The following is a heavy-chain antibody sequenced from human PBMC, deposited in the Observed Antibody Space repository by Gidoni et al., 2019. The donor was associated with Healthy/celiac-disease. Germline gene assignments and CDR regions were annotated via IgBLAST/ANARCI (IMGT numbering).Heavy chain of an antibody. CDR3: AREAQIRYFDWLLAF. Sequence: QVQLVESGGGVVQPGRSLRLACAASGFTFSSYGMPWVRQAPGKGLEWVAVISYDGSNKYYADSVKGRFTISRDNSKNTLYLQMNSLRAEDTAVYYCAREAQIRYFDWLLAFWGQGTLVTVSS. CDR1: GFTFSSYG. CDR2: ISYDGSNK. V-gene: IGHV3-30*19. D-gene: IGHD3-9*01. J-gene: IGHJ4*02.